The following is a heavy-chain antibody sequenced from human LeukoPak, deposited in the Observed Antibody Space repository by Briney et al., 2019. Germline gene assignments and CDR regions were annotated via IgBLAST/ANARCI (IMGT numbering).Heavy chain of an antibody. J-gene: IGHJ4*02. Sequence: RGSLRLSCAASGFTFSNYAMSWVRQAPGRGLEWVSAISGSGDYTNYADSVKGRFTISRDNSKNTLYLQMNSLRAEDTTVYYCAKDRASGSGSYSYRGFDYWGQGTLVTVSS. D-gene: IGHD6-19*01. V-gene: IGHV3-23*01. CDR3: AKDRASGSGSYSYRGFDY. CDR2: ISGSGDYT. CDR1: GFTFSNYA.